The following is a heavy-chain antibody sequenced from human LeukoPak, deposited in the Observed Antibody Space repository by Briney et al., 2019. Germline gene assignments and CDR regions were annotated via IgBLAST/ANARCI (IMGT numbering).Heavy chain of an antibody. CDR1: GFTFSSYA. D-gene: IGHD6-13*01. CDR3: AKDLGASAALGRGGDY. Sequence: GGSLRLSCVISGFTFSSYAMSWVRQAPGKGLEWVSGISGSVSSTYYADSVKGRFTISRDNSKNTLYLQMNSLRAEDTAVYYCAKDLGASAALGRGGDYWGQGTLVTVSS. V-gene: IGHV3-23*01. J-gene: IGHJ4*02. CDR2: ISGSVSST.